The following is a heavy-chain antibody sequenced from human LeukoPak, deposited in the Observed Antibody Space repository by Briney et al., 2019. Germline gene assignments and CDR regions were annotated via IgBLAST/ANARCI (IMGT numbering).Heavy chain of an antibody. D-gene: IGHD6-13*01. CDR2: ISTSSNRI. J-gene: IGHJ4*02. Sequence: PGGSLRLSCAASGFTFSSYGMNWVRQAPGKGLEWVSYISTSSNRIDYADSVKGRFTISRDNAKNSLYLQMNSLRAEDTALYYCARDSRITPPGTPFDYWGQGTLVTVSS. CDR3: ARDSRITPPGTPFDY. CDR1: GFTFSSYG. V-gene: IGHV3-48*04.